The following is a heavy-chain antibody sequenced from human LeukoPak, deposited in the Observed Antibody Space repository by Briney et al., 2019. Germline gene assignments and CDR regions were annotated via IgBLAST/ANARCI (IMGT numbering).Heavy chain of an antibody. CDR3: ARDRSTLLFWVGAGDC. CDR2: ISLNSGIS. CDR1: GFTFDDYA. Sequence: GGSLRLSCAASGFTFDDYAMHWVRQAPGKGLEWVSSISLNSGISGYADSVKGRFTISRDNSKNTLYLQMNRLRPEDTALYYCARDRSTLLFWVGAGDCWGQGTPVTVSS. D-gene: IGHD3-10*01. J-gene: IGHJ4*02. V-gene: IGHV3-9*01.